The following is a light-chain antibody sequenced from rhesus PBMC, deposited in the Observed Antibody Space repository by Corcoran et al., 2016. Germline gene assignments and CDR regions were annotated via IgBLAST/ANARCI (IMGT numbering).Light chain of an antibody. CDR3: QQHANSPST. Sequence: DIQMTQSPSSLSASVGDRVTITCRASQGISNWLAWYQQKPGKAPKLLIYRASNLETGVPSRFRGSGSGTDFTLTISSLQPEDIATYYFQQHANSPSTFGQGTKVDIK. V-gene: IGKV1-69*01. CDR1: QGISNW. CDR2: RAS. J-gene: IGKJ1*01.